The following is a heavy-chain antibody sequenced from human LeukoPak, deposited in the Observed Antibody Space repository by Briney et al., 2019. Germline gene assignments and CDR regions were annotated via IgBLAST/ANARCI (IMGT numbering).Heavy chain of an antibody. Sequence: ASVKVSCKASGGTFSSYAISWVRQAPGQGLEWMGGIIPIFGTANYEQKFQGRVTITTDESTSTAYIELSSLRSEDTAVYYCARGIVVVPAAIPHEYYYYYMDVWGKGTTVTVSS. CDR1: GGTFSSYA. CDR2: IIPIFGTA. J-gene: IGHJ6*03. CDR3: ARGIVVVPAAIPHEYYYYYMDV. V-gene: IGHV1-69*05. D-gene: IGHD2-2*01.